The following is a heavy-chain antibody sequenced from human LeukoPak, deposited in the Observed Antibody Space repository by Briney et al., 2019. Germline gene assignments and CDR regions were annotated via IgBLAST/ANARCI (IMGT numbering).Heavy chain of an antibody. D-gene: IGHD3-10*01. Sequence: ASVKVSCKASGHTFTGYYMHWVRQAPGQGLEWMGWINPNSGGTNYAQKFQGRVTMTRDTSISTAYMELSRLRSDDTAVYYCARVRNIGGSGSLPKDAFDIWGQGTMATVSP. CDR2: INPNSGGT. CDR3: ARVRNIGGSGSLPKDAFDI. CDR1: GHTFTGYY. J-gene: IGHJ3*02. V-gene: IGHV1-2*02.